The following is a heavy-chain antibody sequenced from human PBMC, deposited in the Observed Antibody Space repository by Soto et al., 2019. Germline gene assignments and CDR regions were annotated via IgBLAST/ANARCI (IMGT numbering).Heavy chain of an antibody. Sequence: QVQLQESGPGLMKPSQSLSLTCTVSGGSIGSGDYYWSWIRQPPGKGLEWIGYIYFSGSTYYNPSLTSRVTISVDTSKNQFSLKLRSVTAADTAVYYCARVLLEGGLDYWGQGTLVTDSS. CDR2: IYFSGST. D-gene: IGHD3-16*01. CDR3: ARVLLEGGLDY. V-gene: IGHV4-30-4*01. CDR1: GGSIGSGDYY. J-gene: IGHJ4*02.